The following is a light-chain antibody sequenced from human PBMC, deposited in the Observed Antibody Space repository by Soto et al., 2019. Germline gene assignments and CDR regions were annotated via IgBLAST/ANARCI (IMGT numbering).Light chain of an antibody. V-gene: IGKV1-39*01. CDR3: QQSYSTVT. J-gene: IGKJ4*02. CDR2: AAS. Sequence: DIQMTQSPSSLSASVGDRVTITCRASQSITTYLNWYQQKPGKAPKLLIYAASSLHSGVPSRFSGDGSGTDFTLTISSLQPEDVATYDCQQSYSTVTFGGGTKVEIK. CDR1: QSITTY.